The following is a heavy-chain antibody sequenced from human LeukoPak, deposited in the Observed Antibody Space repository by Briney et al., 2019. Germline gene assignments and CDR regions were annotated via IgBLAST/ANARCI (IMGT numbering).Heavy chain of an antibody. Sequence: GGSLRLSCAASGFTFSTYVMTWVHQAPGKGLEWVSALSGSGGSTFYVDSVKGRFTISRDNSNSTLYLQMNSLRAEDTAVYYCAKGRTPDYWGQGTLVTVSS. CDR2: LSGSGGST. CDR3: AKGRTPDY. D-gene: IGHD2-15*01. CDR1: GFTFSTYV. J-gene: IGHJ4*02. V-gene: IGHV3-23*01.